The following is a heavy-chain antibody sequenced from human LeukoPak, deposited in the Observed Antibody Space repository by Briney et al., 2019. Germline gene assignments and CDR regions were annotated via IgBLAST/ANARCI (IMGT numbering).Heavy chain of an antibody. CDR3: ARGRGGDYVPSRFDY. CDR2: ISGSGSIT. D-gene: IGHD4-17*01. J-gene: IGHJ4*02. Sequence: GGSLRLSCSASGFTFSGYSMGWVRQAPGKGLQWASSISGSGSITYYIDSVEGRFTISRDNSKNTMYLQMNSLRAEDTAVYYCARGRGGDYVPSRFDYWGQGTLVTVPS. V-gene: IGHV3-23*01. CDR1: GFTFSGYS.